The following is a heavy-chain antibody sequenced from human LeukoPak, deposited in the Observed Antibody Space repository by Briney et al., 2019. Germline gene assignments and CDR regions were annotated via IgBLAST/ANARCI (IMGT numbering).Heavy chain of an antibody. CDR2: ISTYTGDT. Sequence: ASVKVSCKASGYTFTTYGISWVRQAPGQGLEWMGWISTYTGDTNSAQKLQGRVTMTTDTSTSTAYMELRSLRSEDTAVYYCARDVGTRVFYFDYWGQGTLVTVSS. V-gene: IGHV1-18*01. D-gene: IGHD1-26*01. J-gene: IGHJ4*02. CDR1: GYTFTTYG. CDR3: ARDVGTRVFYFDY.